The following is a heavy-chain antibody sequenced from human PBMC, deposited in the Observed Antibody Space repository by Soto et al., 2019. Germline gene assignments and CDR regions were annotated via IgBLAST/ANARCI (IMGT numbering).Heavy chain of an antibody. CDR3: ARVGAAAGTGGWFDP. CDR2: IYYSGTT. V-gene: IGHV4-39*07. D-gene: IGHD6-13*01. CDR1: GGSISSSSYY. J-gene: IGHJ5*02. Sequence: SETLSLTCTASGGSISSSSYYWGWIRQPPGKGLEWIGNIYYSGTTYYSPSLKSRVTISVDRSNNQFSLKLSSVTAADTAVYYCARVGAAAGTGGWFDPWGQGTLVTVSS.